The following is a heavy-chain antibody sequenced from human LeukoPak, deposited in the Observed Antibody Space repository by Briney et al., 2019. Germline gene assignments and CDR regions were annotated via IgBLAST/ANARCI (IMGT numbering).Heavy chain of an antibody. V-gene: IGHV4-34*01. CDR3: ARDGQWNYYDSSGSFDY. CDR2: INHSGST. Sequence: SETLSLTCAVYGGSFSGYYWSWIRQPPGKGLEWIGEINHSGSTNHNPSLKSRVTISVDTSKNQFSLKLSSVTAADTAVYYCARDGQWNYYDSSGSFDYWGQGTLVTVSS. J-gene: IGHJ4*02. D-gene: IGHD3-22*01. CDR1: GGSFSGYY.